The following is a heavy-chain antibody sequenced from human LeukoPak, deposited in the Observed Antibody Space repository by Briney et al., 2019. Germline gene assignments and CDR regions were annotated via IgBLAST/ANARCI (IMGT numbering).Heavy chain of an antibody. CDR1: GGSISSGFYY. CDR2: IYASGNT. D-gene: IGHD3-22*01. V-gene: IGHV4-61*02. J-gene: IGHJ3*02. Sequence: SQTLSLTCSVSGGSISSGFYYWSWIWQPAGKGLEWIGRIYASGNTNYNTSLKSRVTISVDTSNKQFSLKLSSVTAADTAVYYCARDSAIYDSSGYYYSDAFDIWGQGIMVTVSS. CDR3: ARDSAIYDSSGYYYSDAFDI.